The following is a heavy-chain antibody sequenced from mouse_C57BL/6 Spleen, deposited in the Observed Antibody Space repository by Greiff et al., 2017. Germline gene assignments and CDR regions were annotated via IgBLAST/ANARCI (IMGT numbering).Heavy chain of an antibody. CDR2: IDPSDSYT. CDR1: GYTFTSYW. J-gene: IGHJ3*01. Sequence: VQLQQSGAELVKPGASVKLSCKASGYTFTSYWMQWVKQRPGQGLEWIGEIDPSDSYTNYNQKFKGKATLTVDTSSSTAYMQLSSLTSEDSAVYYCARKGAYGSPFAYWGQGTLVTVSA. V-gene: IGHV1-50*01. CDR3: ARKGAYGSPFAY. D-gene: IGHD1-1*01.